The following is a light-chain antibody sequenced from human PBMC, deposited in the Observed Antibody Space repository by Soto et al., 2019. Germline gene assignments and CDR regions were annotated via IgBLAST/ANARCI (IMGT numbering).Light chain of an antibody. CDR1: QGIRNY. V-gene: IGKV1-6*01. CDR2: AAS. CDR3: LQDYNNPWT. Sequence: AIQMTQSPSSLSASVGDRVTITCRASQGIRNYLGWYQQKPGKAPKLLIYAASSLPSGVPSRFSGSGSGTDFTLTISSLQPEDFATYYCLQDYNNPWTFGQGTKVEIK. J-gene: IGKJ1*01.